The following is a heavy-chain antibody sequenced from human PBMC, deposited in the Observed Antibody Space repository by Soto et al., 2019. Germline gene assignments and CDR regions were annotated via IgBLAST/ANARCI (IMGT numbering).Heavy chain of an antibody. D-gene: IGHD2-15*01. Sequence: QVQLQESGPGLVKPSETLSLTCTVSGGSISSYYWSWIRQPPGKGLEWIGYIYYSGSTNYNPSLTSRVTISVDTSKNQFSLKLSSVTAADTAVYYCARGGDCSGGSCYHWDWFDPWGQGTLVTVSS. CDR1: GGSISSYY. CDR2: IYYSGST. V-gene: IGHV4-59*01. CDR3: ARGGDCSGGSCYHWDWFDP. J-gene: IGHJ5*02.